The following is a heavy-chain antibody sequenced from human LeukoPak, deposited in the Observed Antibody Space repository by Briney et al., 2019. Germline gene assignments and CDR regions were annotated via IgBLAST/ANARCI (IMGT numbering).Heavy chain of an antibody. CDR2: IYTSGST. CDR1: GGSISSYY. D-gene: IGHD3-9*01. CDR3: ASSYYDILTGYSPLDY. V-gene: IGHV4-4*07. J-gene: IGHJ4*02. Sequence: SETLSLTCTVSGGSISSYYWSWIRQPAGKGLEWIGRIYTSGSTNYNPSLKSRVTMSVDTSKNQFSLKLSSVIAADTAVYYCASSYYDILTGYSPLDYWGQGTLVTVSS.